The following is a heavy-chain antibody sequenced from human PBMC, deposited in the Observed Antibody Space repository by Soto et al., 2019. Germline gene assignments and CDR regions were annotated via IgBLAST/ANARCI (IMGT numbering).Heavy chain of an antibody. V-gene: IGHV4-59*12. CDR3: ARETYGSGSYYNY. CDR2: IYYTGTT. D-gene: IGHD3-10*01. Sequence: SETLSLTCTVSGGSISSYYWSWIRQPPGKGLEWIGYIYYTGTTNYNPSLKSRVTISVDTSKNQFSLQLSSVTAADTAVYYCARETYGSGSYYNYWGQGTLVTVSS. J-gene: IGHJ4*02. CDR1: GGSISSYY.